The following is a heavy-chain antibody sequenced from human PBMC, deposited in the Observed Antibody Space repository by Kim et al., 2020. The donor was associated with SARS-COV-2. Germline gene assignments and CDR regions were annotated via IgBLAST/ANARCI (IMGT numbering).Heavy chain of an antibody. CDR3: AKATLAAVASYYFDY. V-gene: IGHV3-9*01. CDR1: GFTFDDYA. J-gene: IGHJ4*01. Sequence: GGSLRLSCAASGFTFDDYAMHWVRQAPGKGLEWVSGISWNSGSIGYADSVKGRFTISRDNAKNSLYLQMNSLRAEDTALYYCAKATLAAVASYYFDYWG. D-gene: IGHD6-19*01. CDR2: ISWNSGSI.